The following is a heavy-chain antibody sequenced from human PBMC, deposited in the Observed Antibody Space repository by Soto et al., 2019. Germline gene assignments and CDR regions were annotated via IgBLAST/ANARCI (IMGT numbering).Heavy chain of an antibody. CDR3: ARGSSSWYSNRWFDP. CDR2: INHSGST. Sequence: SETLSLTCAVYGGSFSGYYWSWSLQPPGKGLEWIGEINHSGSTNYNPSLKSRVTISVDTSKNQFSLKLSSVTAADTAVYYCARGSSSWYSNRWFDPWGQGTLVTVSS. J-gene: IGHJ5*02. V-gene: IGHV4-34*01. D-gene: IGHD6-13*01. CDR1: GGSFSGYY.